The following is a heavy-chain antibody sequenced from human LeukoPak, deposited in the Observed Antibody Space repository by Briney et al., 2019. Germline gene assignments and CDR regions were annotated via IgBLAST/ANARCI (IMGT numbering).Heavy chain of an antibody. D-gene: IGHD3-22*01. CDR2: MNPNSGNT. CDR1: GYTFTSYD. CDR3: ARDHDSSGYWALDY. J-gene: IGHJ4*02. Sequence: ASVKVSCKASGYTFTSYDINWVRQATGQGLEWMGWMNPNSGNTGYAQKFQGRVTMTRNTSISTAYMELSSLRSEDTAVYYCARDHDSSGYWALDYWGQGTLVTVSS. V-gene: IGHV1-8*01.